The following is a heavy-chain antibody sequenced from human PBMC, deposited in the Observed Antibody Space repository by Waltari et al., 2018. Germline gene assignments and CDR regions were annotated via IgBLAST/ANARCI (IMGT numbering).Heavy chain of an antibody. D-gene: IGHD3-3*01. CDR3: ARDSITPFDY. V-gene: IGHV1-69*06. Sequence: QVQLVQSGAEVKKPGSSVKVSCKASGGTFSSYAISWVRQAPGQGLEWMGGITPILGTANNAQKFQGRVTFTADKPTSTAYLGLTSLRSEDTAVYYCARDSITPFDYWGQGPLVPVSS. CDR1: GGTFSSYA. CDR2: ITPILGTA. J-gene: IGHJ4*02.